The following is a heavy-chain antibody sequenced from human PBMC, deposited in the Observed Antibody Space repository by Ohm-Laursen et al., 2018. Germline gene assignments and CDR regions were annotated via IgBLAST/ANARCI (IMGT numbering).Heavy chain of an antibody. CDR1: GYIFTGYY. CDR2: INPISGRT. J-gene: IGHJ5*02. V-gene: IGHV1-2*02. CDR3: ARGRNWFDP. Sequence: SVYASCKASGYIFTGYYTHWVRQAPGQGLEWMGWINPISGRTNYAQKFQGRVTMTRDTTISTVYMELSRLRSDDTAVYYCARGRNWFDPWDQGTLVTVSS.